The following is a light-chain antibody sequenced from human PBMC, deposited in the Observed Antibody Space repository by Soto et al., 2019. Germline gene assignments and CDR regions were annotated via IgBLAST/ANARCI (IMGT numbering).Light chain of an antibody. J-gene: IGLJ2*01. V-gene: IGLV2-8*01. CDR2: EVN. CDR3: SSYTGKNNLVV. CDR1: SGDVGAYNY. Sequence: QSVLTQPPSASGSPGQSVTISCTGTSGDVGAYNYVSWYQQHPDKAPKLIIYEVNKRPSGVPDRFSGTKSGNTASLTVSGLQAEDEADYYCSSYTGKNNLVVFGGGTKLTVL.